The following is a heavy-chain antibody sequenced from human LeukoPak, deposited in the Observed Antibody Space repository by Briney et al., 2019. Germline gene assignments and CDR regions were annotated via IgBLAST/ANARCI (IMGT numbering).Heavy chain of an antibody. D-gene: IGHD2-15*01. J-gene: IGHJ4*02. CDR3: ASPSGASTW. Sequence: SETLSLTCAVSGASISSGPWWSWVRQPPGKGLEWIGDILHSGSTNYNPSLKSRVTISIDKSKNQFSLKLTSVTAADTAVYYCASPSGASTWWGQGTMVTVSS. CDR1: GASISSGPW. CDR2: ILHSGST. V-gene: IGHV4-4*02.